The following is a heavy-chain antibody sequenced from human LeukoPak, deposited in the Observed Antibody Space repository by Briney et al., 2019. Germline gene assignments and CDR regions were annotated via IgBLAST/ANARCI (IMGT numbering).Heavy chain of an antibody. CDR2: ISGSGGST. CDR3: AREIYGDFGFDY. D-gene: IGHD4-17*01. V-gene: IGHV3-23*01. CDR1: GFTFSSYA. J-gene: IGHJ4*02. Sequence: GGSLRLSCAASGFTFSSYAMSWVRQAPGKGLEWVSAISGSGGSTYYADSVKDRFTISRDNSKNTLYLQMNSLRAEDTAFYYCAREIYGDFGFDYWGQGTLVTVSS.